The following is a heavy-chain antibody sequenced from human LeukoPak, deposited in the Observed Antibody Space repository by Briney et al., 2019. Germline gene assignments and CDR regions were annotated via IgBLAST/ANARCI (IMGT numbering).Heavy chain of an antibody. V-gene: IGHV4-59*01. Sequence: SETLSLTCTVSGGSISSYYWSWIRQPPGKGLEWVGYIYYSGSTNSSPSLKSRVTISVDTSKDQFSLKLSSVTAADTAVYYCASLHQGYCSGGSCYWFDPWGQGTLVTVSS. CDR2: IYYSGST. J-gene: IGHJ5*02. D-gene: IGHD2-15*01. CDR1: GGSISSYY. CDR3: ASLHQGYCSGGSCYWFDP.